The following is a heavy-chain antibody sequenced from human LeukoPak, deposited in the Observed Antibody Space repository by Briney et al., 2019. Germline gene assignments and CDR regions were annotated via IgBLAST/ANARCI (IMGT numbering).Heavy chain of an antibody. Sequence: ASVKVSCKASGYTFDEYGINWVRQAPGQGLEWMGWISVQNGNTEYAQNVQGRVTMTTDTSTETAYMELRTLRSDDTAVYYCARDYFGSGSYFGTGDYWGQGTLVTVSS. CDR2: ISVQNGNT. CDR3: ARDYFGSGSYFGTGDY. J-gene: IGHJ4*02. V-gene: IGHV1-18*01. CDR1: GYTFDEYG. D-gene: IGHD3-10*01.